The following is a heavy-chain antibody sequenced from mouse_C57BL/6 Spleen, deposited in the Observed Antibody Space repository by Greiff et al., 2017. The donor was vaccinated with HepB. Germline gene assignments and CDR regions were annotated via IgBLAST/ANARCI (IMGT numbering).Heavy chain of an antibody. J-gene: IGHJ1*03. CDR1: GFTFSDYY. D-gene: IGHD2-4*01. CDR2: INYDGSST. Sequence: DVHLVESEGGLVQPGSSMKLSCTASGFTFSDYYMAWVRQVPEKGLEWVANINYDGSSTYYLDSLKSRFIISRDNAKNILYLQMSSLKSEDTATYYCARAYDYDGYFDVWGTGTTVTVSS. CDR3: ARAYDYDGYFDV. V-gene: IGHV5-16*01.